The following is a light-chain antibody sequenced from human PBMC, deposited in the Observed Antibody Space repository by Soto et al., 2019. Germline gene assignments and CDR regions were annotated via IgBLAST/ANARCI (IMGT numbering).Light chain of an antibody. CDR2: GAS. CDR1: QSVGSSY. CDR3: QHYGSSVFT. V-gene: IGKV3-20*01. J-gene: IGKJ3*01. Sequence: EIVLTQSPGTLSLSPGERATLSCRASQSVGSSYLAWYQQKPGQAPRVLIYGASSRATGIPDRFSGSGSGTDFTLTIRRLDPEDFEVYYCQHYGSSVFTFGPGTKVDMK.